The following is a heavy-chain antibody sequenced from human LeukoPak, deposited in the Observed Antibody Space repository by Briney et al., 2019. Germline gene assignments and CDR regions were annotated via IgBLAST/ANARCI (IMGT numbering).Heavy chain of an antibody. CDR3: ARQRIAASPYFDY. D-gene: IGHD6-13*01. CDR2: IYTSGST. V-gene: IGHV4-61*02. Sequence: PSETLSLTCTVSGGSISSGSYYWSWIRQPAGKGLEWIGRIYTSGSTNYNPSLKSRVTISVDTSKNQFSLKLSSVTAADTAVYYCARQRIAASPYFDYWGQGTLVTVSS. J-gene: IGHJ4*02. CDR1: GGSISSGSYY.